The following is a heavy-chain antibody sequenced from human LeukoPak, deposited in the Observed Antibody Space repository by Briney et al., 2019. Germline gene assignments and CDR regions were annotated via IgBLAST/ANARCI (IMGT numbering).Heavy chain of an antibody. V-gene: IGHV3-23*01. Sequence: GGSLRLSCAASGFTFSSHAMSWVRQAPGKGLEWVSAISGSGGSTYYADSVKGRFTISRGNSKNTLYLQMNSLRAEDTAVYYCAREKQQLEDYFDYWGQGTLVTVSS. CDR2: ISGSGGST. CDR1: GFTFSSHA. CDR3: AREKQQLEDYFDY. J-gene: IGHJ4*02. D-gene: IGHD6-13*01.